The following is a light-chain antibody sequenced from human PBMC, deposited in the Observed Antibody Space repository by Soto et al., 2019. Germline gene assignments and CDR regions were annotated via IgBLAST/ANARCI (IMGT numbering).Light chain of an antibody. CDR1: SADVGGYIY. CDR2: EVS. J-gene: IGLJ1*01. CDR3: SSYTSSNTLV. V-gene: IGLV2-14*01. Sequence: QSALTQPASVSGYPGQSITISCSGTSADVGGYIYVSWYLQYPGKAPKLMIYEVSNRPSGVSNRFSGSKSGNTASLTISGLRAEDEADYYCSSYTSSNTLVFGSGTKVTVL.